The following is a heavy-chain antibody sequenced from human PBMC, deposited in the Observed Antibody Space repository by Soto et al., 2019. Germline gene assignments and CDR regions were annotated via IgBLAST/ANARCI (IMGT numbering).Heavy chain of an antibody. V-gene: IGHV3-11*04. Sequence: VQLVESGGGLIQPGGSLRLSCAVSGFTVSNNYMSWVRQAPGKGLEGVSYISSSGSTIYYADSVKGRFTISRDNAKNSLYLQMNSLRAEDTAVYYCAREGDSNYYYYGMDVWGQGTTVTVSS. CDR2: ISSSGSTI. CDR1: GFTVSNNY. CDR3: AREGDSNYYYYGMDV. D-gene: IGHD3-16*01. J-gene: IGHJ6*02.